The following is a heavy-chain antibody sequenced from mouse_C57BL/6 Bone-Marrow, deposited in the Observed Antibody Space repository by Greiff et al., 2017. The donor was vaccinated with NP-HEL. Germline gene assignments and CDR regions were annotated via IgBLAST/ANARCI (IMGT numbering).Heavy chain of an antibody. V-gene: IGHV1-69*01. J-gene: IGHJ2*01. CDR3: ARRPIYGRYFDY. Sequence: QVQLQQPGAELVMPGASVKLSCKASGYTFTSYWMHWVKQRPGQGLEWIGEIDPSDSYTNYNQKFKGKSTLTVDKSSSTAYMQLSSLTSEDSAVYYCARRPIYGRYFDYWGQGTTLTVSS. CDR1: GYTFTSYW. CDR2: IDPSDSYT. D-gene: IGHD1-1*01.